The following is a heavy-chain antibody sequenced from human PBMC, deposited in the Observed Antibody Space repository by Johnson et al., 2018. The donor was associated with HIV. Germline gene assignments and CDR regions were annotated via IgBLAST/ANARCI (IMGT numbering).Heavy chain of an antibody. D-gene: IGHD4-17*01. V-gene: IGHV3-23*04. CDR3: AKDHDYGDAFDI. CDR1: GFTFSSYA. Sequence: VQLVESGGGVVQPGRSLRLSCAASGFTFSSYAMSWVRQAPGKGLEWVSAISGSGGSTYYADSVKGRFTISRDNSKNTLFLQMNSLRAEDTAVYYCAKDHDYGDAFDIWGQGTMVTVSS. J-gene: IGHJ3*02. CDR2: ISGSGGST.